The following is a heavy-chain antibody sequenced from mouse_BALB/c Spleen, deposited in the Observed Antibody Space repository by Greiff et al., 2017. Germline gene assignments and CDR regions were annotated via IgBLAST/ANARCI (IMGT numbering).Heavy chain of an antibody. CDR1: GYSITSDYA. V-gene: IGHV3-2*02. Sequence: VQLKESGPGLVKPSQSLSLTCTVTGYSITSDYAWNWIRQFPGNKLEWMGYISYSGSTSYNPSLKSRISITRDTSKNQFFLQLNSVTTEDTATYYCAYYDYAMDYWGQGTSVTVSS. D-gene: IGHD1-1*02. J-gene: IGHJ4*01. CDR3: AYYDYAMDY. CDR2: ISYSGST.